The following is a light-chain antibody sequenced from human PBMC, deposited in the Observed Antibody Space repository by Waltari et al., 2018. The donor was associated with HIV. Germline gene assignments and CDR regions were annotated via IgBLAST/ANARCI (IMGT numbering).Light chain of an antibody. CDR2: KDG. Sequence: SYELTQPPSVSVSPGQTASIPCSGDKLGDKYACWYQPKPGQSPVLVIYKDGKRPSGIPERFAGFNSGNTATLTISGTQAMDEADYYCQAWDSDTPKVFGGGTKLTVL. J-gene: IGLJ2*01. V-gene: IGLV3-1*01. CDR1: KLGDKY. CDR3: QAWDSDTPKV.